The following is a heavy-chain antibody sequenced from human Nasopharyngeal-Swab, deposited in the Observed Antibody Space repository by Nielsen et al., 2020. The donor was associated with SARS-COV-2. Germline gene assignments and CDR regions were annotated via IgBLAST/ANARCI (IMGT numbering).Heavy chain of an antibody. V-gene: IGHV3-7*01. Sequence: GESLKISCAASQFTFSSYWMHWVRQAPGKGLEWVANIKQDGSEKYYVDSVKGRFTISRDNAKNSLYLQMNSLRAEDTAVYYCARDQIAVAGTSYYYGMDVWGQGTTVTVSS. CDR2: IKQDGSEK. CDR1: QFTFSSYW. CDR3: ARDQIAVAGTSYYYGMDV. D-gene: IGHD6-19*01. J-gene: IGHJ6*02.